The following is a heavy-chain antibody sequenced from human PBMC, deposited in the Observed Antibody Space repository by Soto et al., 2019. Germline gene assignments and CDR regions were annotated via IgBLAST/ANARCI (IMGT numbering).Heavy chain of an antibody. V-gene: IGHV4-59*01. Sequence: SETLSLTCTVSGGSISYDYWSWIRQPPGKGLEWIGHISHSGSTNYNPSLKSRVTISVDTSKRQFSLKLSSVTAADTAVCYCAREARGVISGMDVWGQGTTVTVSS. CDR3: AREARGVISGMDV. D-gene: IGHD3-10*01. J-gene: IGHJ6*01. CDR1: GGSISYDY. CDR2: ISHSGST.